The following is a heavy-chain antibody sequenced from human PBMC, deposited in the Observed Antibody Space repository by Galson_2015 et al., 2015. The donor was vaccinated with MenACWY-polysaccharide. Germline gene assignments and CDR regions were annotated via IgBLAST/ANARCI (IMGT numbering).Heavy chain of an antibody. CDR1: GYKFTSYD. J-gene: IGHJ4*02. V-gene: IGHV1-8*01. CDR3: ARIIARKYTFADS. Sequence: SVKVSCKASGYKFTSYDINWVRQATGQGLEWMGWMNPNSGNTGYAQKFQGRVTMTSNSAMTTAYMGLSSLRSEDTAVYYCARIIARKYTFADSWGQGTLVTVSS. D-gene: IGHD2-21*01. CDR2: MNPNSGNT.